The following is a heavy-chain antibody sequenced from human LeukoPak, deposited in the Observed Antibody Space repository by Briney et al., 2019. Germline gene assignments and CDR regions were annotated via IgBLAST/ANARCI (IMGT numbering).Heavy chain of an antibody. Sequence: GGSLRLSCAASGFSFGSSDIHWVRQAPDKGLEWVAFISYDGSNKYYADSVKGRFTISRDNSKNTLYLQMNSLRAEDTAVYYCARDHERYYDSSGAFDIWGQGTMVTVSS. D-gene: IGHD3-22*01. CDR2: ISYDGSNK. CDR3: ARDHERYYDSSGAFDI. CDR1: GFSFGSSD. V-gene: IGHV3-30-3*01. J-gene: IGHJ3*02.